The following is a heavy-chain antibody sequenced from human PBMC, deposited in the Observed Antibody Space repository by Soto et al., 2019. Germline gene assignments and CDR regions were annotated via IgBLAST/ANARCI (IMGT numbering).Heavy chain of an antibody. CDR3: ARGELLLAYFDY. V-gene: IGHV3-33*01. CDR1: GFTFSNYG. D-gene: IGHD3-10*01. J-gene: IGHJ4*02. Sequence: QVQLVESGGGVVQPGRSLRLSCEASGFTFSNYGMHWVRQAPGKGLEWVALIWNDESKEYYADSVKGRFTISRDNSKNTLYLQMNSLRAEDTAVYYCARGELLLAYFDYWGQGTLVTVSS. CDR2: IWNDESKE.